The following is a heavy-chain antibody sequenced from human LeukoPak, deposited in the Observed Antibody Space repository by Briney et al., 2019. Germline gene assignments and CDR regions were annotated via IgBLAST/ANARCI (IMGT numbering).Heavy chain of an antibody. V-gene: IGHV3-7*01. D-gene: IGHD6-13*01. CDR3: ARAAHSSSAF. CDR2: INQDGSER. Sequence: RPGGSLRLSCAASGFTFSSYWMSWVRQAPGRGLEWVANINQDGSERYYVDSVKGRFTISRDNAENSLFLQMDSLGAEDTAVYYCARAAHSSSAFWGQGTLVTVSS. J-gene: IGHJ4*02. CDR1: GFTFSSYW.